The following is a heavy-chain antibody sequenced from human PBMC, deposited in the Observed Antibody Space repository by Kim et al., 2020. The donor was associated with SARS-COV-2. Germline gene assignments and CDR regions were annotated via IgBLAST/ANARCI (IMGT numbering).Heavy chain of an antibody. CDR1: GFTFSSYG. CDR3: AKDSAHPIMITFGGVQNAFDL. Sequence: GGSLRLSCAASGFTFSSYGMHWVRQAPGKGLEWVAVISYDGSNKYYADSVKGRFTISRDNSKNTLYLQMNSLRAEDTAVYYCAKDSAHPIMITFGGVQNAFDLWGQGTMVTVSS. CDR2: ISYDGSNK. D-gene: IGHD3-16*01. V-gene: IGHV3-30*18. J-gene: IGHJ3*01.